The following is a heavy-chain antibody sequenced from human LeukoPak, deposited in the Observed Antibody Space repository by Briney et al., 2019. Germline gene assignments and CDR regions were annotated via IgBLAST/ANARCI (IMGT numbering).Heavy chain of an antibody. CDR1: GGSISSGGYY. D-gene: IGHD6-13*01. Sequence: PSQTLSLTCTVSGGSISSGGYYWRWIRQHPGKGLEWIGYIYYSGSTYYNPSLKSRVTISVDTSKNQFSLKLSSVTAADTAVYYCARGQLYSSSWYYFDYWGQGTLVTVSS. J-gene: IGHJ4*02. CDR3: ARGQLYSSSWYYFDY. V-gene: IGHV4-31*03. CDR2: IYYSGST.